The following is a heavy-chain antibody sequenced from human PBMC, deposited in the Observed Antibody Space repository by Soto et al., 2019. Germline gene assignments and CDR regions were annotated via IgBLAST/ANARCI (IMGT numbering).Heavy chain of an antibody. CDR1: GFTFDDYA. J-gene: IGHJ6*02. CDR2: ISWNSANM. D-gene: IGHD3-16*01. V-gene: IGHV3-9*01. CDR3: AKDISGRGSYYYYYGLDV. Sequence: GGSLRLSCAASGFTFDDYAMHWVRQAPGKGLEWVSGISWNSANMNYADSVKARFTISRDNAKNSLTLQMNSLREEDTALYYCAKDISGRGSYYYYYGLDVWGQGTTVTVSS.